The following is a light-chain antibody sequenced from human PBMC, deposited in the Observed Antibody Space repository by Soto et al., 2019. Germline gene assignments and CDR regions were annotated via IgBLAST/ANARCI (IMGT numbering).Light chain of an antibody. CDR1: QSISSW. CDR2: KAS. CDR3: QQYNYYSWT. Sequence: DIQMTQSPSTLSASVGDRVTITCRASQSISSWLAWYQQKPGKAPKLLIHKASSLQSGVPSRFSGSGSGTEFTLTISSLQPDDFATYYCQQYNYYSWTFGQGTKVEIK. J-gene: IGKJ1*01. V-gene: IGKV1-5*03.